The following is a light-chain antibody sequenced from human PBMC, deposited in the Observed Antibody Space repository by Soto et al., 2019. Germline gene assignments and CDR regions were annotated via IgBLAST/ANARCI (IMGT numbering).Light chain of an antibody. CDR3: QQYYKWPRT. CDR2: GAS. CDR1: QNIHTN. V-gene: IGKV3-15*01. J-gene: IGKJ5*01. Sequence: DIVTTPSPATLSVSTCQRAALSCRAGQNIHTNLAWYQQKPGQAPRLLFYGASTGATGLPARFSGSGSGTEFTLTINSLQAEDCAVYYCQQYYKWPRTVGQGARLEIK.